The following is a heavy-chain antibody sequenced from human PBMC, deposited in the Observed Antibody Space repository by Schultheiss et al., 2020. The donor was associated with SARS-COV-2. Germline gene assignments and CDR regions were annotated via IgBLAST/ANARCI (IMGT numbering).Heavy chain of an antibody. J-gene: IGHJ4*02. CDR2: ISAYNGNT. CDR3: ARLGSGSSGDYFDY. Sequence: ASVKVSCKASGGTFSSYGISWVRQAPGQGLEWMGWISAYNGNTNYAQKLQGRVTMTTDTSTSTAYMELRSLRSDDTAVYYCARLGSGSSGDYFDYWGQGTLVTVSS. V-gene: IGHV1-18*01. CDR1: GGTFSSYG. D-gene: IGHD3-10*01.